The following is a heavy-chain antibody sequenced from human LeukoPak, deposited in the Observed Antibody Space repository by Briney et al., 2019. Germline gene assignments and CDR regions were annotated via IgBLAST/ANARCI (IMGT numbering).Heavy chain of an antibody. D-gene: IGHD5-12*01. CDR1: GFTLYDFA. CDR3: AKEGATIIGNYYYYYGMDV. CDR2: ISWNSGSI. Sequence: GRSLRLSCAASGFTLYDFAMQWVRQAPGEGLEWVSDISWNSGSIGYADSVKGRFTISRDNAKNSLYLQMNSLRAEDTALYYCAKEGATIIGNYYYYYGMDVWGQGTTVTVSS. J-gene: IGHJ6*02. V-gene: IGHV3-9*01.